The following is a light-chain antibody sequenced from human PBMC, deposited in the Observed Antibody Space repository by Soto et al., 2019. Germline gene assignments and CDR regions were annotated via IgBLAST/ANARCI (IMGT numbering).Light chain of an antibody. CDR2: GAS. CDR1: QSLNSNS. V-gene: IGKV3-20*01. CDR3: QQYGSSPRT. Sequence: EIVLTQSPGTLSFSPGERATLSCRASQSLNSNSLAWYQQKPGQAPRLLIYGASNRATGTPDRFSGSGSGTEFTLSISRLEPEDFAVYYCQQYGSSPRTFGQGTKVEVK. J-gene: IGKJ1*01.